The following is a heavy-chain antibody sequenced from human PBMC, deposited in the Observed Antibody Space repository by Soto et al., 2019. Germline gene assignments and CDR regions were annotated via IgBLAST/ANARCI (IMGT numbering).Heavy chain of an antibody. V-gene: IGHV4-59*01. CDR3: ARGRGSGSSFYYYGMDV. CDR2: IYYSGST. D-gene: IGHD3-10*01. CDR1: GGPISSYY. Sequence: ETLSLTCTVSGGPISSYYWSWIRQPPGKGLEWIGYIYYSGSTNYNPSLKSRVTISVDTSKNQFSLKLSSVTAADTAVYYCARGRGSGSSFYYYGMDVWGQGTTVTVSS. J-gene: IGHJ6*02.